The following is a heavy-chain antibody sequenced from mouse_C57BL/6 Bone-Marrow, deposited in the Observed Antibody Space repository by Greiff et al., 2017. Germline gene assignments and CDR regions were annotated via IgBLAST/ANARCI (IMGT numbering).Heavy chain of an antibody. Sequence: EVQRVESEGGLVQPGRSMKLSCTASGFTFSDYYMAWVRQVPEKGLEWVANINYDGSSTYYLDSLKSRFIISRDNAKNILYLQMSSLKSEDTATYYCAIITTRAWFAYWGQGTLVTVSA. CDR1: GFTFSDYY. CDR2: INYDGSST. J-gene: IGHJ3*01. V-gene: IGHV5-16*01. CDR3: AIITTRAWFAY. D-gene: IGHD1-1*01.